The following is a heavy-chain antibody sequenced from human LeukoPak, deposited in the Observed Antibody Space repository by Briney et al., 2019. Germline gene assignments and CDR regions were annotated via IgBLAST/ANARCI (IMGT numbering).Heavy chain of an antibody. CDR3: ARDRCSSTSCYTHYFDY. V-gene: IGHV3-30-3*01. Sequence: GGSLRLSCAASGFIFSNYWMHWVRQAPGQGLEWVAVISYDGSNKYYADSVKGRFTISGDTSKNTLYLQMNSLRAEDTAVYYCARDRCSSTSCYTHYFDYWGQGTLVTVSS. CDR1: GFIFSNYW. CDR2: ISYDGSNK. D-gene: IGHD2-2*02. J-gene: IGHJ4*02.